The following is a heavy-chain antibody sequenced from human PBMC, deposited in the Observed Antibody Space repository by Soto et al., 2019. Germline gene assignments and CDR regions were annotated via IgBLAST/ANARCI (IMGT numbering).Heavy chain of an antibody. D-gene: IGHD3-22*01. Sequence: SETLSLTCAVSGGSLSGYSWNWVRHPPGKGLEWIGEINHSGSTNYNPSLKSRVTISVDTSKNQFSLKLSSVTAADTAVYYCARGRGYYDSSGSHTFDYWGQGTLVTVSS. CDR2: INHSGST. CDR3: ARGRGYYDSSGSHTFDY. CDR1: GGSLSGYS. J-gene: IGHJ4*02. V-gene: IGHV4-34*01.